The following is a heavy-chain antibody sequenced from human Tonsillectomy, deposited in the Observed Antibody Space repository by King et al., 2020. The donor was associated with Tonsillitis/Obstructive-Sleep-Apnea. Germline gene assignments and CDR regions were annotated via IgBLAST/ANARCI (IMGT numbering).Heavy chain of an antibody. CDR3: ASTPGYYVDV. CDR1: GGSFSGYY. J-gene: IGHJ6*03. D-gene: IGHD1-14*01. Sequence: VQLQQWGAGLLKPSETLSLTCAVYGGSFSGYYWTWIRQPPGKGLEWIGEINHSGSTNYNPSLKSRVTISVDTSKNQFSLKVNSVTAADTAVYYCASTPGYYVDVWGKGTTVTVSS. CDR2: INHSGST. V-gene: IGHV4-34*01.